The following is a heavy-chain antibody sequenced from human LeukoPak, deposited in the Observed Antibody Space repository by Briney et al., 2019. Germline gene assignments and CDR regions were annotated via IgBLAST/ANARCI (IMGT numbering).Heavy chain of an antibody. CDR3: ARDPDYDILTGCFDY. CDR2: ISSSSSYI. CDR1: GFTFSRYS. Sequence: KPGGALRLSCAASGFTFSRYSMIWGRQAPGKGLEWVSSISSSSSYIYYADSVKGRFAISRDNAKNSLYLQMNSLRAEDTAVYYCARDPDYDILTGCFDYWGQGTLVTVSS. V-gene: IGHV3-21*01. D-gene: IGHD3-9*01. J-gene: IGHJ4*02.